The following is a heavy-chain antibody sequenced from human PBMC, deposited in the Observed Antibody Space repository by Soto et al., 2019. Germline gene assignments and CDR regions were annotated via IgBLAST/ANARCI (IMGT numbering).Heavy chain of an antibody. CDR3: ARDEVGEPAAMIYYYGMDV. D-gene: IGHD2-2*01. CDR2: IYYSGST. CDR1: GGSVSSGSYY. J-gene: IGHJ6*02. V-gene: IGHV4-61*01. Sequence: QVQLQESGPGLVKPSETLSLTCTVSGGSVSSGSYYWSWIRQPPGKGLEWIGYIYYSGSTNYNPSLKSRVTISVDTSKNQFSLKLSSVTAADTAVYYCARDEVGEPAAMIYYYGMDVWGQGTTVTVSS.